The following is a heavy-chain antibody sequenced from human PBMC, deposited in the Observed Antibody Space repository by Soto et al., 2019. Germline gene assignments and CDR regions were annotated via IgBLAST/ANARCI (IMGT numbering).Heavy chain of an antibody. V-gene: IGHV3-30-3*01. CDR2: ISYEGSNT. CDR3: ARVTPGNNLYYFSGLDV. J-gene: IGHJ6*02. CDR1: GFNFDTYG. D-gene: IGHD1-1*01. Sequence: QVHLVESGGGVVQPGKSLTLSCVASGFNFDTYGIHWVRQAPGKGLQWVALISYEGSNTYYADSVRGRFTISRDNSKNTLYLQMNTLRPEDTGVYYCARVTPGNNLYYFSGLDVWGRGTSVTVSS.